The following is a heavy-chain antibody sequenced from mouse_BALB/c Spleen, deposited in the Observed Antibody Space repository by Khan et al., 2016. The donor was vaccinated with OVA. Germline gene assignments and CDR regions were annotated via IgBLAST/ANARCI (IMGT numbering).Heavy chain of an antibody. Sequence: QVQLQQSGAELAKPGASVKMSCKASGYTFINYWILWVKQRPGQGLEWIGYINPSTGYTEYNQNFKDKATLTADKSSSTAYMQLSSLTSEDSAGYYGARRGLRWDFDYWGQGTTLTVSS. V-gene: IGHV1-7*01. CDR2: INPSTGYT. D-gene: IGHD1-1*01. CDR1: GYTFINYW. J-gene: IGHJ2*01. CDR3: ARRGLRWDFDY.